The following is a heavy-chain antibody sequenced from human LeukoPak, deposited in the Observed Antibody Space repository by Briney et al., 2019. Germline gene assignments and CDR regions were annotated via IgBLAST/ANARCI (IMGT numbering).Heavy chain of an antibody. D-gene: IGHD1-26*01. J-gene: IGHJ4*02. CDR1: GFTFSSYA. Sequence: GGALTLSCAASGFTFSSYAMSWVREAPARGLEGVSSLRGNGDTFYADSVKGRFTLSRDDSRNKVDLPMEHLRVGDTAVYFWAKARWGSNADAVLGGQGTVVTVSS. V-gene: IGHV3-23*01. CDR3: AKARWGSNADAVL. CDR2: LRGNGDT.